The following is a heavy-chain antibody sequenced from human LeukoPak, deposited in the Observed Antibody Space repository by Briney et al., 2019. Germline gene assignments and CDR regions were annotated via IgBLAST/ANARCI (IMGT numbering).Heavy chain of an antibody. CDR2: MYYSGST. J-gene: IGHJ4*02. D-gene: IGHD3-3*02. V-gene: IGHV4-59*01. Sequence: PSENLSLTCTVSGGSMSRYYWSWIRQPPGKGLEWIGYMYYSGSTKYNPSLKSRVTISVDTSKNQFSLKLSSVTAADTAVYYCARSSTGSYFDYWGQGTLVTVSS. CDR1: GGSMSRYY. CDR3: ARSSTGSYFDY.